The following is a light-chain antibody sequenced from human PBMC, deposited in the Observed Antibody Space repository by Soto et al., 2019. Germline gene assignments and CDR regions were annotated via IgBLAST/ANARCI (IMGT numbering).Light chain of an antibody. V-gene: IGKV3D-7*01. CDR3: QQDYNLPET. CDR2: GAS. CDR1: QSVSSSY. Sequence: PGERVTLSCRASQSVSSSYLTWYQQKPGQAPRLLIYGASTRATSIPARFSGSGSGTDFTLTISSLQPEDFAVYYCQQDYNLPETFGGGTKVEIK. J-gene: IGKJ4*01.